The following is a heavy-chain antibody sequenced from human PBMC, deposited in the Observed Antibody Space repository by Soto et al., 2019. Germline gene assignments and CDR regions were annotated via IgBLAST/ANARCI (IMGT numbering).Heavy chain of an antibody. J-gene: IGHJ4*02. CDR2: ISGSGGST. CDR1: GFTFSSYA. CDR3: AKDDHSSGWLFDY. Sequence: GGSLRLSCAASGFTFSSYAMSWVRQAPGKGLEWVSAISGSGGSTYYADSVRGWFTISRDNSKNTLYLQMNSLRAEDTAVYYCAKDDHSSGWLFDYWGQGTLVTVSS. D-gene: IGHD6-19*01. V-gene: IGHV3-23*01.